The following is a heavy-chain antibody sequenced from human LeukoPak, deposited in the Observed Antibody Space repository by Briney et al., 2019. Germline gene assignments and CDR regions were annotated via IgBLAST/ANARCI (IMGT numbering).Heavy chain of an antibody. D-gene: IGHD3-10*01. J-gene: IGHJ5*01. CDR1: GLTFTSHG. CDR3: ARDRAVSWLVS. V-gene: IGHV3-33*05. CDR2: ISLDGSRK. Sequence: PGGSLRLSCAASGLTFTSHGFHWVRQAPGRGLEWLTFISLDGSRKSYADSVKGRFTFSRDDSKNTLYLEMNSLRAEDTATYYCARDRAVSWLVSWGLGTLVTVSS.